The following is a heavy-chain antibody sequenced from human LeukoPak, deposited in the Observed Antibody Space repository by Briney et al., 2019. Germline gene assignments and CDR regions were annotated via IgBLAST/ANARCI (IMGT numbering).Heavy chain of an antibody. CDR3: ARESFVGWPPRYYFDY. Sequence: SVKVSCKASGGTFSSYAISWVRQAPGQGLEWMGGIIPIFGTANYAQKFQGRVTITADESTSTAYMELSSLRSEDTAVYYCARESFVGWPPRYYFDYWGQGTLVTVSS. V-gene: IGHV1-69*13. J-gene: IGHJ4*02. D-gene: IGHD1-26*01. CDR1: GGTFSSYA. CDR2: IIPIFGTA.